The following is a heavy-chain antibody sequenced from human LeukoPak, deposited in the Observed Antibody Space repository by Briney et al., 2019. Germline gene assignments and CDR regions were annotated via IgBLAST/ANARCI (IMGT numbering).Heavy chain of an antibody. V-gene: IGHV1-8*01. CDR2: MNPNSGTT. CDR1: GYTFTSYD. CDR3: ARGGQVWTTPWGY. D-gene: IGHD4-11*01. Sequence: ASVKVSCKASGYTFTSYDFNWVRQAPGQGPEWIGWMNPNSGTTGYAQKLQGRVTMTTDTSTSTAYMELRSLGSDDTAVYYCARGGQVWTTPWGYWGQGTLVTVSS. J-gene: IGHJ4*02.